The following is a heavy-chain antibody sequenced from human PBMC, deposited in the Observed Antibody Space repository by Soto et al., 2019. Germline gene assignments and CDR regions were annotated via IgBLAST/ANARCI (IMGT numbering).Heavy chain of an antibody. V-gene: IGHV1-18*01. CDR2: ISAYNGNT. J-gene: IGHJ6*02. CDR1: GYTFTSYG. CDR3: ARATAAAEVYYYGMDV. D-gene: IGHD6-13*01. Sequence: QVQLVQSGAEVKKPGASVKVSCKASGYTFTSYGISWVRQAPGQGLEWMGWISAYNGNTNYAQKLQARVTMTTDTSTSTAYMELRSLRSDDTAVYYCARATAAAEVYYYGMDVWGQGTTVTVSS.